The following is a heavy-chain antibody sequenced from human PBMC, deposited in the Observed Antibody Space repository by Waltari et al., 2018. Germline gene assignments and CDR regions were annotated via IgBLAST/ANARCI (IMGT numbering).Heavy chain of an antibody. D-gene: IGHD3-10*01. CDR2: ISDDGSDK. V-gene: IGHV3-30*18. CDR3: TKPLAGFGSGTTYFDY. CDR1: GFTFSASG. Sequence: QVQLVESGGGVVQPGRSWRLPCAASGFTFSASGIPWARQGPGKGLEWVAVISDDGSDKYYADSVKGRFTVSRDNSKNKVYLQMNSLTVEDTAVYYCTKPLAGFGSGTTYFDYWGHGTLVTVSS. J-gene: IGHJ4*01.